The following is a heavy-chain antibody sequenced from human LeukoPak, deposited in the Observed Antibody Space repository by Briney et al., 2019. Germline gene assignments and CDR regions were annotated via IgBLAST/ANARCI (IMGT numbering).Heavy chain of an antibody. V-gene: IGHV3-74*01. J-gene: IGHJ4*02. D-gene: IGHD2-2*01. CDR3: ATDVPAASIFGY. CDR2: ISSDGSNS. CDR1: GFTFSTYW. Sequence: GGSLRLSCAASGFTFSTYWMHWVRQAPGTGLVWVSLISSDGSNSNYADSVKGRFTISRDNAKNTLYLQMNSLRAEDTAVYYCATDVPAASIFGYWGQGTLVTVSS.